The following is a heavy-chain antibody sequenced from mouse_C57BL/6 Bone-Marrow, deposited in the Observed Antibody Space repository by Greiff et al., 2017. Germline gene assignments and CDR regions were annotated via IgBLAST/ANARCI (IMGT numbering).Heavy chain of an antibody. J-gene: IGHJ2*01. CDR2: IYPRSGNT. Sequence: QVQLQQSGAELARPGASVKLSCTASGYTFTSYGISWVKQRTGQGLEWIGEIYPRSGNTYYNEKFKGKATLTADKSSSTAYMVLRSLTSEDSAVYFCARGSYGNYGVFDYWGQGTTLTVSS. CDR1: GYTFTSYG. V-gene: IGHV1-81*01. D-gene: IGHD2-1*01. CDR3: ARGSYGNYGVFDY.